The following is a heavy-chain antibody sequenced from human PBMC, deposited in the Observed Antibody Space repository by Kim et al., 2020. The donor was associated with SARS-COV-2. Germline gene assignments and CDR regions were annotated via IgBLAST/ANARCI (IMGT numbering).Heavy chain of an antibody. CDR3: VKGYCSTDSTCSAAD. J-gene: IGHJ4*02. V-gene: IGHV3-64D*06. CDR2: ITSNGGVT. CDR1: GFTFSSYG. D-gene: IGHD2-2*01. Sequence: GGSLRLSCSASGFTFSSYGICWVRQAPGKGLEYVAAITSNGGVTYYADSVKSRFTISRDNSKNMVYLQMSSLTTEDTAFYYCVKGYCSTDSTCSAADWGQGTLVSVSS.